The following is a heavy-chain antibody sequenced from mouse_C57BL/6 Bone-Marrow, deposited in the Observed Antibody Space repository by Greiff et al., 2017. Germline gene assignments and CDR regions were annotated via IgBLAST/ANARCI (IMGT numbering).Heavy chain of an antibody. J-gene: IGHJ3*01. D-gene: IGHD1-3*01. Sequence: QVQLQQSGPGLVQPSQSLSITCTVSGFSLTSYGVHWVRQSPGKGLEWLGVIWSGGSTDYNAAFISRLSISKDNSKSQVFFKMNSLQADDTAIYYCARNFSGLGFAYWGQGTLVTVSA. CDR2: IWSGGST. V-gene: IGHV2-2*01. CDR1: GFSLTSYG. CDR3: ARNFSGLGFAY.